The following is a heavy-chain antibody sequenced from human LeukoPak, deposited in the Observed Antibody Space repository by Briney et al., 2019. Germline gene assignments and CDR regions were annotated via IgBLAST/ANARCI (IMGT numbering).Heavy chain of an antibody. CDR1: AFTFSSYA. J-gene: IGHJ4*02. CDR3: ARVWYSSSWYLFDY. D-gene: IGHD6-13*01. Sequence: PGGSLRLSCAASAFTFSSYAVNWVRQAPGKGLEWVSSISSSSNYIYYAESVKGRFTISRDNAKDSLYLQLNSLRAEDTAVYYCARVWYSSSWYLFDYWGQGTLVTVSS. V-gene: IGHV3-21*04. CDR2: ISSSSNYI.